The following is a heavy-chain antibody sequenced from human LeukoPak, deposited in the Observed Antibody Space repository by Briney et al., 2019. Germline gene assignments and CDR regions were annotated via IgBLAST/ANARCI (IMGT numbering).Heavy chain of an antibody. J-gene: IGHJ4*02. CDR1: GFTVITND. V-gene: IGHV3-53*01. CDR2: LYSDGNT. D-gene: IGHD1-14*01. CDR3: ARGVEPLAASTLAY. Sequence: GGSLRDSCAASGFTVITNDMTWVRQAPGKGLEWVSVLYSDGNTKYADSVQGRFTISRDNSKNTLYLEMNGLSPDDTAVYYCARGVEPLAASTLAYWGQGTQVTVSS.